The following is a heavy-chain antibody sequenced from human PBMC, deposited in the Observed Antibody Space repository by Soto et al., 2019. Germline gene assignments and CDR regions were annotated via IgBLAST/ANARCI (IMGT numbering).Heavy chain of an antibody. CDR3: ARVKMGGTTALYY. Sequence: GASVKVSCKASGGTFSSYTISWVRQAPGQGLEWMGRIKPIGERASYTQKLQGRVTMTRDTSTSTIYMELSSLRSEDTAVYYCARVKMGGTTALYYWGQGTLVTVSS. J-gene: IGHJ4*02. V-gene: IGHV1-69*02. D-gene: IGHD1-26*01. CDR1: GGTFSSYT. CDR2: IKPIGERA.